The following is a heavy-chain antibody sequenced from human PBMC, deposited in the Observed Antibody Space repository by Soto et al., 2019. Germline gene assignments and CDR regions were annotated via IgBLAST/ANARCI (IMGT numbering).Heavy chain of an antibody. J-gene: IGHJ4*02. Sequence: GGSLRLSCAASGFTFSSYAMHWVRQAPGKGLEWVAVISYDGSNKYYADSVKGRFTISRDNSKNTLYLQMNSLRAEDTAVYYCARERRPQSVAARGSTLGYWGQGTLVTVSS. CDR2: ISYDGSNK. D-gene: IGHD3-16*01. CDR1: GFTFSSYA. CDR3: ARERRPQSVAARGSTLGY. V-gene: IGHV3-30-3*01.